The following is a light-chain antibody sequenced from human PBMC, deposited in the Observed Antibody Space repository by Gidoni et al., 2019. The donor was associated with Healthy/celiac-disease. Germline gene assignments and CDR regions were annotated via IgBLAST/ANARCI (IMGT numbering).Light chain of an antibody. CDR2: EVS. CDR3: MQRIQLPRLT. V-gene: IGKV2D-29*01. J-gene: IGKJ4*01. Sequence: VIPQPPLSLSVTPGQPASSSDKASQSRLHSDGMTYLYWYLQKPGQPPQQLIYEVSNRLSGVPERSSGSGSGTDVTLKISRVEDEDVGVYYCMQRIQLPRLTFGGGTKVEIK. CDR1: QSRLHSDGMTY.